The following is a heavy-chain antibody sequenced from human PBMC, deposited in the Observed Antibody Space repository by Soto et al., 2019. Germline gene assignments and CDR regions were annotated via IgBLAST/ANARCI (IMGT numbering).Heavy chain of an antibody. CDR2: IRSKAYGGTT. CDR1: GFTFNDYT. D-gene: IGHD2-8*01. J-gene: IGHJ4*02. V-gene: IGHV3-49*04. CDR3: TAGRLYPPLDFDY. Sequence: LRLSCTASGFTFNDYTLSWVRQAPGKGPEWVGFIRSKAYGGTTEYAASVKGRFTISRDDSKSIAYLQMNSLKTEDTAVYYCTAGRLYPPLDFDYWGQGTLVTVSS.